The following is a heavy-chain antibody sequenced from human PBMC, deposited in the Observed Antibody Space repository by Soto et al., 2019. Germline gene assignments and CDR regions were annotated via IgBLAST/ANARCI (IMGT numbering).Heavy chain of an antibody. J-gene: IGHJ6*04. V-gene: IGHV5-51*01. Sequence: PGESLKISCKGFGFTFSNHWIAWVRHMPGRGLEWMGIIYGGDSDTRYSPSFQGQVTISVDKSISTVYLQWRSLKASDSALYFCTVRFGYCTGETCFDVWGGRTSVTGSS. D-gene: IGHD2-8*02. CDR1: GFTFSNHW. CDR2: IYGGDSDT. CDR3: TVRFGYCTGETCFDV.